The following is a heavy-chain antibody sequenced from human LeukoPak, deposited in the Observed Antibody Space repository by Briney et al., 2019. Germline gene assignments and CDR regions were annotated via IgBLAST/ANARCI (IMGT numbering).Heavy chain of an antibody. D-gene: IGHD6-19*01. Sequence: SETLSLTCTVSGGSISSSSYYWGWIRQPPGTGLEWIGSIYYSGSTYYNPSLKSRVTISVGTSKNQFSLKLSSVTAADTAVYYCARQMSSGWFLRWFDPWGQGTLVTVSS. V-gene: IGHV4-39*01. CDR2: IYYSGST. CDR3: ARQMSSGWFLRWFDP. J-gene: IGHJ5*02. CDR1: GGSISSSSYY.